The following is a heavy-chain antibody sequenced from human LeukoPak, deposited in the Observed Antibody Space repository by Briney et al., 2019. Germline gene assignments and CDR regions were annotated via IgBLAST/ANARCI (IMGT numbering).Heavy chain of an antibody. CDR1: GFTFSSYA. Sequence: GGSLRLSCAASGFTFSSYAMHWVRQAPGMGLEWVAVISYDGSNKYYADSVKGRFTISRDNSKNTLYLQMSSLRAEDTAVYYCARGPGYSSSPTYGMDVWGQGTTVTVSS. J-gene: IGHJ6*02. V-gene: IGHV3-30-3*01. D-gene: IGHD6-13*01. CDR2: ISYDGSNK. CDR3: ARGPGYSSSPTYGMDV.